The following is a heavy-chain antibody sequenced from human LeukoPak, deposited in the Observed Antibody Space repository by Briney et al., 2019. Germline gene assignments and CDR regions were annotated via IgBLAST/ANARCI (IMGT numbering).Heavy chain of an antibody. Sequence: QAGGSLRLSCAASGFTFSSYWMHWVRQAPGEGLVWVSRINSDGSSTSYADSVKGRFTISRDNAKNTLYLQMNSLRAEDTAVYYCARDSADSSGFVGCDYWGQGTLVTVSS. J-gene: IGHJ4*02. CDR2: INSDGSST. V-gene: IGHV3-74*01. D-gene: IGHD3-22*01. CDR1: GFTFSSYW. CDR3: ARDSADSSGFVGCDY.